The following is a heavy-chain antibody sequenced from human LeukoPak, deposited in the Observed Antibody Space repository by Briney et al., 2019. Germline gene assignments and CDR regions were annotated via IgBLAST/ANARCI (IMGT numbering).Heavy chain of an antibody. CDR3: ARDSPSYYDVLTGYGAFDI. CDR1: GFTFSTYS. V-gene: IGHV3-21*01. J-gene: IGHJ3*02. D-gene: IGHD3-9*01. CDR2: ISSSSGYI. Sequence: GGSLRLSCAASGFTFSTYSMNWVRRAPGKGLEWVSSISSSSGYIYYADSMKGRFTISRDNAKNSLYLQMTSLGAEDTAVYYCARDSPSYYDVLTGYGAFDIWGQGTMVTVSS.